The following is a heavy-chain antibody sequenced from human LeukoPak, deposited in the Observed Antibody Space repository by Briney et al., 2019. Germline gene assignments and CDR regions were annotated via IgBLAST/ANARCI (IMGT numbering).Heavy chain of an antibody. D-gene: IGHD2-2*01. J-gene: IGHJ6*03. V-gene: IGHV3-7*01. CDR3: ARTTGSAALAYYMDV. CDR2: IKQDGSEK. Sequence: GGSLRLSCAASGFTFSRYWMSWVRQAPGKGLEWVANIKQDGSEKYYVDSVKGRFTISRDNAKNSLYLQMNRLRAEDTAVYYCARTTGSAALAYYMDVWGKGTTVTVSS. CDR1: GFTFSRYW.